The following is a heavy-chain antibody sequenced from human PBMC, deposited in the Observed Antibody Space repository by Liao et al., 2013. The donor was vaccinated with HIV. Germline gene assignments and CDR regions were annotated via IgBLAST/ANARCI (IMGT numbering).Heavy chain of an antibody. CDR2: VSNSGGA. CDR3: ARGGSFFDY. CDR1: GGSINNHY. J-gene: IGHJ4*02. V-gene: IGHV4-4*07. Sequence: QVQLQESGPGLVKPSETLSLTCAVSGGSINNHYWNWIRQPAGRGLEWIGRVSNSGGANYNPSLKSRVTMSVGTSKNQFSLNLNSVTAADTAVYFCARGGSFFDYWGQGILVTVSS. D-gene: IGHD5-12*01.